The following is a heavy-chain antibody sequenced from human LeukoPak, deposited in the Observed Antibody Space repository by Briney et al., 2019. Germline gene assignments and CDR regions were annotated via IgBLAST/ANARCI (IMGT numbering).Heavy chain of an antibody. CDR3: ARVSIVSGYAFDI. J-gene: IGHJ3*02. CDR1: GFTFSSYE. Sequence: GGSLRLSCAASGFTFSSYEMNWVRQAPGKGLEWVSYISSSGSTIYYADSVKGRFTISRDNAKNSLYLQMDSLRAEDTAVYYCARVSIVSGYAFDIWGQGTMVTVSS. D-gene: IGHD2-15*01. CDR2: ISSSGSTI. V-gene: IGHV3-48*03.